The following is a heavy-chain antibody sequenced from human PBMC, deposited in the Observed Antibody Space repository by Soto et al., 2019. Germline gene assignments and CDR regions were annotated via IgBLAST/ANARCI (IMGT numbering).Heavy chain of an antibody. Sequence: ASVKVSCKASGYTFTGHYIHWVRQAPGQGLEWMGWINPDRGGTNYAQKFQGRVTMTRDTSITTAYMELSRLTSDDTAVFYCARGXEGPTTDYYFSPYYFDYWGQGTLVTVSS. CDR3: ARGXEGPTTDYYFSPYYFDY. CDR1: GYTFTGHY. V-gene: IGHV1-2*02. CDR2: INPDRGGT. D-gene: IGHD3-22*01. J-gene: IGHJ4*02.